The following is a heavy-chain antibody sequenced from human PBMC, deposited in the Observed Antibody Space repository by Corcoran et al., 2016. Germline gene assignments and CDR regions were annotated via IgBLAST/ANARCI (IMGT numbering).Heavy chain of an antibody. D-gene: IGHD6-13*01. V-gene: IGHV4-4*07. J-gene: IGHJ5*02. Sequence: QVQLQESGPGLVKPSETLSLTCTVSGGSISSYYWSWIRQPAGKGLEWIGRIYTSGSTNYNPSLKSRVTMSVDTSKNQFSLKLSSVSAADPAVYYGGRDRYSSSWDGSSWFDPWGQGTLVTVSS. CDR1: GGSISSYY. CDR3: GRDRYSSSWDGSSWFDP. CDR2: IYTSGST.